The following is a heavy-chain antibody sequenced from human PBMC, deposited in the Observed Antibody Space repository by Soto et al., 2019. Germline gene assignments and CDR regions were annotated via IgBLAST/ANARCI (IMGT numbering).Heavy chain of an antibody. Sequence: PGGSLRLSCAASGFSFSSYWMHWVRQAPGKGLVWVSRINSDGGSTGYAGSVKGRLTISRDNAKNSLFLQMNSLRVEDTAVYYCAKGGSLFMDVWGQGTTVTVSS. V-gene: IGHV3-74*01. CDR3: AKGGSLFMDV. CDR2: INSDGGST. CDR1: GFSFSSYW. D-gene: IGHD3-10*01. J-gene: IGHJ6*02.